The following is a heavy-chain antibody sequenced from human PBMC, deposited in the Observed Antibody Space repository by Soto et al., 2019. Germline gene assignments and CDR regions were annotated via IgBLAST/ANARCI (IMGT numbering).Heavy chain of an antibody. CDR3: ARHGRYSYALNWFDP. J-gene: IGHJ5*02. V-gene: IGHV5-51*01. D-gene: IGHD5-18*01. CDR1: GYSFTSYW. Sequence: PGESLKISCKGSGYSFTSYWIGWVRQMPGKGLEWMGIIYPGDSDTRYSPSFQGQVTISADKSISTAYLQWSSLKASDTAMYYCARHGRYSYALNWFDPWGQGTLVTVSS. CDR2: IYPGDSDT.